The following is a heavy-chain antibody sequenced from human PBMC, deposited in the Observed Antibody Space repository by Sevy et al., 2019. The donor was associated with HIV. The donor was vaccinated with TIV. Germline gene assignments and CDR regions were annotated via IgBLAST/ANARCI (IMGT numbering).Heavy chain of an antibody. D-gene: IGHD6-13*01. CDR3: ARESIGAVGDFDY. J-gene: IGHJ4*02. Sequence: SETLSLTCTVSGGSISNYFWSWIRQPPGKGLEWIGYIYYSGSTNYNPDLKSRITISVDTSKNQFSLKLSSVTAADTAVYYCARESIGAVGDFDYWGQGTLVTVSS. CDR2: IYYSGST. V-gene: IGHV4-59*01. CDR1: GGSISNYF.